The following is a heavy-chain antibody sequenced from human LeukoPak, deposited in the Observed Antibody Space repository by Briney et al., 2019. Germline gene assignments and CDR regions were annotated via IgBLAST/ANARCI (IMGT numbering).Heavy chain of an antibody. CDR1: GGSISSSSYY. J-gene: IGHJ4*02. D-gene: IGHD3-10*01. CDR2: IYYSGST. CDR3: ASGYGSGSAPYYFDY. Sequence: SETLSLTCTVSGGSISSSSYYWGWIRQPPGKGLEWIGSIYYSGSTYYNPSLKSRVTISVDTSKNQFSLKLSSVTAADTAVYYCASGYGSGSAPYYFDYWGQGTLVTVSS. V-gene: IGHV4-39*01.